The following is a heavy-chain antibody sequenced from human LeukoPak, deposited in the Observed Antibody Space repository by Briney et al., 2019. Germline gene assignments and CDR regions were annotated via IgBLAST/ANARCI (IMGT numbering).Heavy chain of an antibody. CDR1: GFTFSSYA. J-gene: IGHJ4*02. CDR2: TSGSGGST. V-gene: IGHV3-23*01. D-gene: IGHD2-15*01. Sequence: GGSLRLSCAASGFTFSSYAMSWVRQAPGKGLEWVSGTSGSGGSTYYAGSVKGRFTISRDNSKNTLYLQMNSLRVEDTAVYYCAKNGGSQCSSHLDSWGQGTLVTVSS. CDR3: AKNGGSQCSSHLDS.